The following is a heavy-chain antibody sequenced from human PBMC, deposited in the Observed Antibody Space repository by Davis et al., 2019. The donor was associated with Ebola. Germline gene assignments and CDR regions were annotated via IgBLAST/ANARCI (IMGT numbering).Heavy chain of an antibody. CDR3: ARVRAPYYYYYGMDV. CDR1: GYTFTSYY. Sequence: AASVKVSCKASGYTFTSYYMHWVRQAPGQGLEWMGIINPSGGSTSYAQKFQGRVTMTRDTSTSTVYMELSSLRSEDTAVYYCARVRAPYYYYYGMDVWGQGTTVTVSS. J-gene: IGHJ6*02. D-gene: IGHD4/OR15-4a*01. CDR2: INPSGGST. V-gene: IGHV1-46*01.